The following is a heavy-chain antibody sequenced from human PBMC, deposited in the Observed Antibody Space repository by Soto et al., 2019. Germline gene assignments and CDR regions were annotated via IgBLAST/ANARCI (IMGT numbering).Heavy chain of an antibody. V-gene: IGHV1-18*01. Sequence: ASVKVSCKASGYTFTSYDISWVRQAPGQGLEWMGWISADTGNTIYAQNLQGRVTMTTDTSTSTAYMELRSLGSDDTAVYFCAREYCIGGSGYSATPFDPWGQRTLVTVSS. CDR1: GYTFTSYD. D-gene: IGHD2-15*01. CDR2: ISADTGNT. J-gene: IGHJ5*02. CDR3: AREYCIGGSGYSATPFDP.